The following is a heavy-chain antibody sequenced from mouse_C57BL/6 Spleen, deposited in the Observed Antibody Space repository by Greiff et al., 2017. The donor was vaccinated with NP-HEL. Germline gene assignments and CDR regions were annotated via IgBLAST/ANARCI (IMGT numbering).Heavy chain of an antibody. D-gene: IGHD4-1*01. CDR1: GYAFSSSW. CDR3: ARDWDDY. CDR2: IYPGDGDT. V-gene: IGHV1-82*01. J-gene: IGHJ2*01. Sequence: QVQLQQSGPELVKPGASVKISCKASGYAFSSSWMNWVKQRPGKGLEWIGRIYPGDGDTNYNGKFKGKATLTADKSSSTAYMQLSSLTYEDSAVYFCARDWDDYWGQGTTLTVSS.